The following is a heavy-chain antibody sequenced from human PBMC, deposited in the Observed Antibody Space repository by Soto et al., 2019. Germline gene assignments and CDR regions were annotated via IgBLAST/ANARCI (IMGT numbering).Heavy chain of an antibody. CDR3: ARYYALSNWYNWFPP. Sequence: EGSLSLSGAASGFILSTNGNHRVRRAQGQGREGVAMISHSGSAQYYVDFVKGRFTASRDTSKNTLHLHMNSLRSEDRGMYYCARYYALSNWYNWFPPWGPGTLAAFPS. J-gene: IGHJ5*02. V-gene: IGHV3-30*03. CDR2: ISHSGSAQ. D-gene: IGHD3-3*01. CDR1: GFILSTNG.